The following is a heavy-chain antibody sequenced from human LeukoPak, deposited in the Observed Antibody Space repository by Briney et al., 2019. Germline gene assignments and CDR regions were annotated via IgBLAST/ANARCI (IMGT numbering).Heavy chain of an antibody. D-gene: IGHD2-2*02. CDR1: GFIFSNYV. CDR2: ISYDGSNK. V-gene: IGHV3-30-3*01. J-gene: IGHJ4*02. CDR3: XXXXXXXCTSTSCYIAYN. Sequence: GGSLRLSCAASGFIFSNYVMHWVRQPPGKGLEWVAVISYDGSNKYYADSVKGRFTISRDNSKNTLYLQMNSLRAEDTAVYYXXXXXXXXCTSTSCYIAYNWGQGTLVSVSS.